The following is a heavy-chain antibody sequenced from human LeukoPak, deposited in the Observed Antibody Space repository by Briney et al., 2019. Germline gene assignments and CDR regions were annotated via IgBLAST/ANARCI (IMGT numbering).Heavy chain of an antibody. Sequence: GGSLRLSCVGSGFNFNAFGMNWVRQAPGGGLEWLAFISGTNRAIHYADSVKGRFTITRDNAKNSLYLQLNSLRAEDTAVYYCARSRFYFDYWGQGTLVTVSS. CDR3: ARSRFYFDY. CDR2: ISGTNRAI. CDR1: GFNFNAFG. J-gene: IGHJ4*02. V-gene: IGHV3-48*04.